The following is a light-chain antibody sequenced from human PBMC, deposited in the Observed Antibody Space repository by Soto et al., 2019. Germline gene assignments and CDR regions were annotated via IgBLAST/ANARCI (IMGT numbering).Light chain of an antibody. Sequence: TLTQSPGTRATFSGGASQSVSNNYLAWYQQKPGQAPRLLIYGASNRATGIPDRFSGSGSGTDFTLTISRLEPEDFAVYYCQQYGSSGTFGQGTKVDIK. J-gene: IGKJ1*01. CDR3: QQYGSSGT. CDR1: QSVSNNY. V-gene: IGKV3-20*01. CDR2: GAS.